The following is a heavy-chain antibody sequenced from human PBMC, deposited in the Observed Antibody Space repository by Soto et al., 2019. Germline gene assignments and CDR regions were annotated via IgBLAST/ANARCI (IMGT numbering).Heavy chain of an antibody. J-gene: IGHJ5*02. D-gene: IGHD3-10*01. CDR1: GFSFSSYW. CDR2: INIDGSIS. V-gene: IGHV3-74*01. CDR3: ASGADYNTNYIPFDP. Sequence: GGSLRLSCAASGFSFSSYWMHWVRQAPGKGLVWVSGINIDGSISDYADSVKGRFTISRDNAKNTLYLQMNSLGAEDTGLYYCASGADYNTNYIPFDPWGQGTLVTVSS.